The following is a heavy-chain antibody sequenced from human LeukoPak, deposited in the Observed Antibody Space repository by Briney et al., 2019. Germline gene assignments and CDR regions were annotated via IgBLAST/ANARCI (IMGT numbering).Heavy chain of an antibody. CDR3: AKEGDTAMVTAFDY. D-gene: IGHD5-18*01. Sequence: GGSLRLSCAASGFSFGTYWMHWVRQAPGKGLEWVAFIRYDESNKYYADSVKGRFTISRDKSKNTLYLQMNSLRAEDTAVFYCAKEGDTAMVTAFDYWGQGTLVTVSS. CDR1: GFSFGTYW. V-gene: IGHV3-30*02. CDR2: IRYDESNK. J-gene: IGHJ4*02.